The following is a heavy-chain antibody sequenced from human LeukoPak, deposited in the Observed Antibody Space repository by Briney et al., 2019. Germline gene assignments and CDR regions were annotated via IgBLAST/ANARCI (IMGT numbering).Heavy chain of an antibody. CDR3: AKGHCTDGVCWLA. CDR2: IYSAGST. V-gene: IGHV3-53*01. J-gene: IGHJ4*02. Sequence: GGSLRLSCAASGFTVSSTYMSWVRQAPGKGLEWVSSIYSAGSTYYADSVKGRFTISRDNSKNTLYLQMNSLRAEDTAVYYCAKGHCTDGVCWLAWGPGTLVTASS. CDR1: GFTVSSTY. D-gene: IGHD2-8*01.